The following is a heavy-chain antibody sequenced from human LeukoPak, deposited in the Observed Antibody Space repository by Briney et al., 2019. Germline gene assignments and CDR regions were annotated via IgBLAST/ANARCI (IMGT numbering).Heavy chain of an antibody. Sequence: GGSLRLSCAASGFTFSNYWMNWVRQAPGKGLVWVSRINSDGSRTSYADSVKGRFAISRDNAKNTLYLQMNSLSAEDTAIYYCANPGLVVAGTVGPWGQGTLVTVSS. CDR3: ANPGLVVAGTVGP. V-gene: IGHV3-74*01. D-gene: IGHD6-19*01. J-gene: IGHJ5*02. CDR1: GFTFSNYW. CDR2: INSDGSRT.